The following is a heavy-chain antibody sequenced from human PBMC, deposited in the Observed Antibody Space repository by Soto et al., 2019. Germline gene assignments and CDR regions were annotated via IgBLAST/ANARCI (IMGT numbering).Heavy chain of an antibody. V-gene: IGHV4-38-2*01. Sequence: LSLTCAVSGFSISNGYYWGWIRQPPGQGLEWIGSIYHTGSPYYNPSLKSRVTISVDTSKNQVSLKLSSVTAADTAVYYCATGSYFDYWGQGTLVTVSS. CDR1: GFSISNGYY. CDR2: IYHTGSP. CDR3: ATGSYFDY. D-gene: IGHD3-10*01. J-gene: IGHJ4*02.